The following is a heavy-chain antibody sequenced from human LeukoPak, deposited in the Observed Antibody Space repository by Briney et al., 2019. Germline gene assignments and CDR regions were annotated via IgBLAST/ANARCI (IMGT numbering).Heavy chain of an antibody. CDR2: ISSSSSYI. D-gene: IGHD2-21*02. J-gene: IGHJ4*02. Sequence: GGSLRLSCAASGFTFSSYSMNWVRQAPGKGLEWVSSISSSSSYIYYADSVKGRFTISRDNAKNSVYLQMNSLRDDDTAVYYCAKDIVGGGDDYWGQGTLVTVSS. CDR1: GFTFSSYS. V-gene: IGHV3-21*01. CDR3: AKDIVGGGDDY.